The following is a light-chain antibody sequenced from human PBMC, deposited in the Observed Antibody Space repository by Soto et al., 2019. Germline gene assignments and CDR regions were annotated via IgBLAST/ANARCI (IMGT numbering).Light chain of an antibody. Sequence: EVVLTQSPATLSVSPGERATLSCRASQSVSSSLAWYQQKPGQAPRLLIYGASSRATGIPDRFSGSGSGTDFTLTISRLEPEDFAVYYCQQYGSSLPWTFGQGTKVDTK. CDR1: QSVSSS. CDR3: QQYGSSLPWT. CDR2: GAS. J-gene: IGKJ1*01. V-gene: IGKV3-20*01.